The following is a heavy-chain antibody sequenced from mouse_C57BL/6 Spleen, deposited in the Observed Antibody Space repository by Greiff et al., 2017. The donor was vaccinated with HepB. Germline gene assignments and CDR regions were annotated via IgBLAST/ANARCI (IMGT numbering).Heavy chain of an antibody. Sequence: LVKPGASVKLSCKASGYTFTAYTIHWVKQRSGQGLEWIGGFYPGSGSIKYNEKFKDKATLTADKSSSTVYMELSRLTTEDSAVYFCARHEGIVNYFDYWGQGTTLTVSS. D-gene: IGHD2-5*01. CDR3: ARHEGIVNYFDY. CDR1: GYTFTAYT. CDR2: FYPGSGSI. V-gene: IGHV1-62-2*01. J-gene: IGHJ2*01.